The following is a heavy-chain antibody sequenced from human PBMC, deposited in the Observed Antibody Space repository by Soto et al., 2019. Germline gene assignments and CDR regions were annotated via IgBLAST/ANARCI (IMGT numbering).Heavy chain of an antibody. J-gene: IGHJ4*02. Sequence: GGSLRLSCAASGFTFSNAWMSWVRQAPGKGLEWVGRIKSKTDGGTTDYAAPVKGRFAISRDDSKNTLYLQMNSLKTEDTAVYYCTTDQAYDFWSGYYSYFDYWGQGTLVTVSS. CDR2: IKSKTDGGTT. D-gene: IGHD3-3*01. CDR1: GFTFSNAW. V-gene: IGHV3-15*01. CDR3: TTDQAYDFWSGYYSYFDY.